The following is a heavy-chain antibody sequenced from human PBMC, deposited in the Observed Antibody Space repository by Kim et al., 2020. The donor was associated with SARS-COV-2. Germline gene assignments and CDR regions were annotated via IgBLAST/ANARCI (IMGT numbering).Heavy chain of an antibody. J-gene: IGHJ6*02. Sequence: SVKGRFTSSRDNAKNSLYMQRNSLRAEDTAVYYCARVLWIQLWCYYGMDVWGQGTTVTVSS. V-gene: IGHV3-21*01. CDR3: ARVLWIQLWCYYGMDV. D-gene: IGHD5-18*01.